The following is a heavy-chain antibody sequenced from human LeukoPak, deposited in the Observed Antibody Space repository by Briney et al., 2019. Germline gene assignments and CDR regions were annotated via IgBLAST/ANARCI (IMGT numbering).Heavy chain of an antibody. CDR2: TYYRSTWYN. J-gene: IGHJ5*02. Sequence: SQTLSLTCAISGDSVSSNSVTWNWIRQSPSRGLEWLGRTYYRSTWYNDYAVSVRGRITVNPDTSRNQFSLHLNSVTPEDTAVYYCARRLTRYDCFDPWGQGILVTVSS. CDR1: GDSVSSNSVT. D-gene: IGHD1-1*01. V-gene: IGHV6-1*01. CDR3: ARRLTRYDCFDP.